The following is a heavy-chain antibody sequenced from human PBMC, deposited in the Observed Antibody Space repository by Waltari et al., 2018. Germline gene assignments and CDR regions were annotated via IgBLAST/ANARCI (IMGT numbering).Heavy chain of an antibody. V-gene: IGHV3-53*01. D-gene: IGHD6-13*01. CDR3: ARDRVAAYGYYYYGVDV. CDR1: GFTVSTNY. CDR2: IYKDGRT. J-gene: IGHJ6*02. Sequence: EVQLVESGGGLIQPGGSLTLSCVVSGFTVSTNYMSWVRQAPGKGLEWLSFIYKDGRTYNADSMKGRFTISRDNSKNTLYLQMNRLRVEDTAVYYCARDRVAAYGYYYYGVDVWGQGTTVTISS.